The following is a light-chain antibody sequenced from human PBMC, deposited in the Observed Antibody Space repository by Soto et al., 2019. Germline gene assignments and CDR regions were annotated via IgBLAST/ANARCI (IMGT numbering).Light chain of an antibody. CDR1: QNISIY. J-gene: IGKJ5*01. Sequence: EIVLTQSPATLSLSPGERATLSCRASQNISIYLAWYQQKPGQAPRLLIYGASSRATGIPDRFSGSGSGTDFTLTISRLEPEDFAVYYCQQYGSSPITFGQGTRLEIK. CDR2: GAS. V-gene: IGKV3-20*01. CDR3: QQYGSSPIT.